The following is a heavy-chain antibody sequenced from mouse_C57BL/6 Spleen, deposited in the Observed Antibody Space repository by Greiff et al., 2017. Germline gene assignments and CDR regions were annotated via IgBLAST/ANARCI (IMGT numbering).Heavy chain of an antibody. CDR2: INPNYGTT. J-gene: IGHJ3*01. Sequence: EVQLQQSGPELVKPGASVKISCKASGYSFTDYNMNWVKQSHGKSLEWIGVINPNYGTTSYNQKFKGKATLTVDQSSSTAYMQLNSLTSEYSAIYYCARTFYGSDAFAYWGQGTLVTVSA. CDR1: GYSFTDYN. CDR3: ARTFYGSDAFAY. D-gene: IGHD1-1*01. V-gene: IGHV1-39*01.